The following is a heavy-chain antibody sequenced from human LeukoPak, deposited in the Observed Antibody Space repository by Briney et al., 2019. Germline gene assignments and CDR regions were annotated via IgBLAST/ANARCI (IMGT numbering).Heavy chain of an antibody. Sequence: ASVTVSCKASGYTFTSYYMHWVRQAPGQGLEWMGLINPSGGSTSYAQKFQGRVTMTRDTSTSTVYMELSSLRSEDTAVYYCARDSGSYVDTAMFDYWGQGTLVTVSS. CDR3: ARDSGSYVDTAMFDY. D-gene: IGHD5-18*01. V-gene: IGHV1-46*01. CDR1: GYTFTSYY. J-gene: IGHJ4*02. CDR2: INPSGGST.